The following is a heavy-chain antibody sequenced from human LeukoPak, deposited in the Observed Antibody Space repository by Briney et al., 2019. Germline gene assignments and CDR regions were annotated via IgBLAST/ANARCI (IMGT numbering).Heavy chain of an antibody. CDR3: ARAAQVEQWLVFDY. D-gene: IGHD6-19*01. Sequence: SETLSLTCSVSGGSISSYYWSWIRQSPGKGLERIGYLYYSGSTNYNPSLKSRVTISVDTSKNQFSLKLSSVTAADTAVYYCARAAQVEQWLVFDYWGQGTLVTVSS. CDR2: LYYSGST. J-gene: IGHJ4*02. CDR1: GGSISSYY. V-gene: IGHV4-59*01.